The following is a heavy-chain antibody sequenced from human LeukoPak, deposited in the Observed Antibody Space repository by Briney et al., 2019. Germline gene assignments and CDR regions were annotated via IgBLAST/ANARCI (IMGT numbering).Heavy chain of an antibody. Sequence: GGSLRLSCAASGFTFSNFAMMWVRQAPGTGLQWVSTITGYGTTFYADSVRGRFTIFRDTSMNTLFLQMNSLGAEDTAVYYCAKGAAAGKVDWFDPWGQGTLVTVSS. CDR2: ITGYGTT. CDR3: AKGAAAGKVDWFDP. CDR1: GFTFSNFA. D-gene: IGHD6-13*01. J-gene: IGHJ5*02. V-gene: IGHV3-23*01.